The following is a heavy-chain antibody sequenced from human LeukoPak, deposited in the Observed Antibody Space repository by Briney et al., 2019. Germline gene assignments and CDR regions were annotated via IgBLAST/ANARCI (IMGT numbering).Heavy chain of an antibody. CDR2: ISGSGGST. Sequence: GGSLRLSCAASGFTFSSCAMSWVRQAPGKGLEWVSAISGSGGSTYYADSVKGRFTISRDNSKNTLYLQMNSLRAEDTAVYYCAKDLGTMVRGVILYNFDYWGQGTLVTVSS. J-gene: IGHJ4*02. V-gene: IGHV3-23*01. CDR1: GFTFSSCA. CDR3: AKDLGTMVRGVILYNFDY. D-gene: IGHD3-10*01.